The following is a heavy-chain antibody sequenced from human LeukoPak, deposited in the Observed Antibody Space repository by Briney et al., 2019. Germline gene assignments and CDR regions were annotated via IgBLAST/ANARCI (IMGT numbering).Heavy chain of an antibody. J-gene: IGHJ4*02. D-gene: IGHD2-15*01. CDR2: VHLDGRT. Sequence: PSETLSLTCGVSGGSVSSTNWWTWIRQPPGKGLEWIGEVHLDGRTNFNPSLKSRLTMSVDLSENHVSLKLTSVTAADTAVYYCARTYCSGGSCHSDYWGQGTLVTVSS. CDR1: GGSVSSTNW. CDR3: ARTYCSGGSCHSDY. V-gene: IGHV4-4*02.